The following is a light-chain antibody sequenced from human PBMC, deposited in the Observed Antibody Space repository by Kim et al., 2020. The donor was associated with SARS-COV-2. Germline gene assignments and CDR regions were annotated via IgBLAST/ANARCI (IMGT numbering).Light chain of an antibody. CDR2: YDS. CDR3: QVWDSSSDHPGV. J-gene: IGLJ1*01. V-gene: IGLV3-21*04. CDR1: NIGSKS. Sequence: PEKTARITGGGNNIGSKSVHWYQQKPGQAPVLVIYYDSDRPSGIPARFSGSNSGNTATLTISRVEAGDEADYYCQVWDSSSDHPGVFGTGTKVTVL.